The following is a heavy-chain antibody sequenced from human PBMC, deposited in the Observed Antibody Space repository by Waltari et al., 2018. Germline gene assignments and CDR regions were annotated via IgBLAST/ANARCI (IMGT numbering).Heavy chain of an antibody. V-gene: IGHV4-34*01. D-gene: IGHD3-22*01. CDR2: INHSGST. CDR1: GGSFSGYS. CDR3: ASEYYYDSSGYQDY. J-gene: IGHJ4*02. Sequence: QVQLQQWGAGLLKPSETLSLTCAVYGGSFSGYSWSWISQPPGKGLEWIGEINHSGSTNYNPSLKSRVTISVDTSKNQFSLKLSSVTAADTAVYYCASEYYYDSSGYQDYWGQGTLVTVSS.